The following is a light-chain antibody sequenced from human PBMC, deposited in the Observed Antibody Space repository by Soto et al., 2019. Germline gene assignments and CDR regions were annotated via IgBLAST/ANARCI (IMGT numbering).Light chain of an antibody. CDR2: AAT. Sequence: DIQMTQSPSSLSASVGDRVTITCQASQSISSYLNWYQHKPGKAPNLLIYAATTLQSGVPSRFSGSGSGTDFTLTISSLQPEDFATYYCQQSYSNPRTFGQGTKVEIK. J-gene: IGKJ1*01. CDR1: QSISSY. CDR3: QQSYSNPRT. V-gene: IGKV1-39*01.